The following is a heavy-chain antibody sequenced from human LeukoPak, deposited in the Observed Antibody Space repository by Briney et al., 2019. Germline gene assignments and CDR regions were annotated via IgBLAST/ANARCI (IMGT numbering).Heavy chain of an antibody. V-gene: IGHV4-59*01. CDR2: IYYSGST. D-gene: IGHD3-3*01. CDR3: ANLGGFWSGYYKNDAFDI. CDR1: GGSISSYY. J-gene: IGHJ3*02. Sequence: SETLSLTCTVSGGSISSYYWSWIRQPPGKGLEWIGYIYYSGSTNYNPSLKSRVTISVDTSKNQFSLKLSSVTAADTAVYYCANLGGFWSGYYKNDAFDIWGQGTMVTVSS.